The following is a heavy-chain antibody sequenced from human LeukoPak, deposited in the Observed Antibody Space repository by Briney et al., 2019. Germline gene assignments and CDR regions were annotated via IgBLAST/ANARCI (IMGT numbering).Heavy chain of an antibody. Sequence: GASVKVSCKASGYTFTSYGISWVGQAPGQGLEWMGWISAYNGNTNYAQKLQGRVTMTTDTSTSTAYMELRSLRSDDTAVYYCAREEYYYDSSGYPYWGQGTLVTVSS. CDR2: ISAYNGNT. J-gene: IGHJ4*02. V-gene: IGHV1-18*01. CDR1: GYTFTSYG. D-gene: IGHD3-22*01. CDR3: AREEYYYDSSGYPY.